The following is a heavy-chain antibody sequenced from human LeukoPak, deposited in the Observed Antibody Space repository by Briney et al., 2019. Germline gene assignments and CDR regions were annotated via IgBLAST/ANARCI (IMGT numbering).Heavy chain of an antibody. V-gene: IGHV1-69*13. CDR2: IIPIFGTA. CDR3: AREFLPYYHYGMDV. D-gene: IGHD2-21*01. J-gene: IGHJ6*02. Sequence: ASVKVSCKASGGTFSSYAISWVRQAPGQGLEWMGGIIPIFGTANYAQKFQGRVTITADESTSTAYMELSSLRSEDTAVYYCAREFLPYYHYGMDVWGQGTTVTVSS. CDR1: GGTFSSYA.